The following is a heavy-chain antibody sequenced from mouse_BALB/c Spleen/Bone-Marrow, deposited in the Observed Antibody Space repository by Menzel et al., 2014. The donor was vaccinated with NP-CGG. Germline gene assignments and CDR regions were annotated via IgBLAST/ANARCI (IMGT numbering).Heavy chain of an antibody. V-gene: IGHV5-17*02. CDR1: GFTFSSFG. CDR3: TRGGNWDDFDY. Sequence: EVKLMESGGGLVQPGGSRKLSCAASGFTFSSFGMHWVRQAPEKGLEWVAYISSGSSIIYYADTVKGRLTISRDDPKNTLFLQMTSLWSEDTAMYYCTRGGNWDDFDYWGQGTTLTVSS. D-gene: IGHD4-1*01. CDR2: ISSGSSII. J-gene: IGHJ2*01.